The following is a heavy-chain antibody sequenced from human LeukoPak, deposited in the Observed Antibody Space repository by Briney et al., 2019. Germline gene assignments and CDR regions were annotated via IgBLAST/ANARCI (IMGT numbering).Heavy chain of an antibody. J-gene: IGHJ6*02. D-gene: IGHD6-13*01. V-gene: IGHV3-23*01. Sequence: SYKASGGTFSSYAMSWVRQAPGKGLEWVSAISGSGGSTYYADSVKGRFTISRDNSKNTLYLQMNSLRAEDTAVYYCAKSSWQRRDYYYGMDVWGQGTTVTVSS. CDR3: AKSSWQRRDYYYGMDV. CDR2: ISGSGGST. CDR1: GGTFSSYA.